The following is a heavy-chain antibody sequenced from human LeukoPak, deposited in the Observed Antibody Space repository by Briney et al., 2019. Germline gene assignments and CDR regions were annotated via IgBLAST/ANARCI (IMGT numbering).Heavy chain of an antibody. CDR3: ARAGQGYCSSASCFLSLDY. D-gene: IGHD2-2*01. CDR1: GGSISSGDYY. V-gene: IGHV4-30-4*01. CDR2: IYYSGST. Sequence: SETLSLTCTVSGGSISSGDYYWSWIRQPPGKGLEWIGYIYYSGSTYYNPSLKSRVTISVDTSKNQFSLKLNSVTAADTAVYYCARAGQGYCSSASCFLSLDYWGQGTLVTVSS. J-gene: IGHJ4*02.